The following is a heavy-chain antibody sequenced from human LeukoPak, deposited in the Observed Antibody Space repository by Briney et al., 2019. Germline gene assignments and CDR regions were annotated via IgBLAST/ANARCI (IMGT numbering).Heavy chain of an antibody. Sequence: GGSLRLSCAASGFTFSNAWMNWVRQAPGKGLVWVAVISYDGSNKYYADSVKGRFTISRDNSKNTLYLQMNSLRAEDTAVYYWAREAVGAEYNWFDPWGQGTLVTVSS. V-gene: IGHV3-30-3*01. J-gene: IGHJ5*02. CDR1: GFTFSNAW. CDR2: ISYDGSNK. CDR3: AREAVGAEYNWFDP. D-gene: IGHD1-26*01.